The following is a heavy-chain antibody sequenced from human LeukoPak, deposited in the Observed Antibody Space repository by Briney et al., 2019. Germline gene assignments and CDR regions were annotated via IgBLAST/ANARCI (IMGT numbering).Heavy chain of an antibody. D-gene: IGHD3-22*01. V-gene: IGHV4-39*01. CDR3: ARHRGYYDSSGYYVSPFDY. Sequence: ASETLSLTCTVSGGSISSSSYYWGWIRQPPGKGLEWIGSMYYSGSTYSNPSLKSRVTISVDTSKNQFSLKVSSVTAADTAVYYCARHRGYYDSSGYYVSPFDYWGQGTLVTVSS. J-gene: IGHJ4*02. CDR2: MYYSGST. CDR1: GGSISSSSYY.